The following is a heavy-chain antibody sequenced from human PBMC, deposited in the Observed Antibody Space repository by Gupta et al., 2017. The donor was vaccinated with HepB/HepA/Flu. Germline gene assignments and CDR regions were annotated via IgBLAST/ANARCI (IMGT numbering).Heavy chain of an antibody. J-gene: IGHJ4*02. V-gene: IGHV3-9*01. CDR3: ARAMGYCHSGMCPKNAFDS. CDR1: GFNFDDHD. Sequence: EVQLVESGGGLVQPGRSLRLSCATSGFNFDDHDLTWDRQAPGKGLEWLSGITWNSGSKEYADSVKGRFTISRDNAKNSVYLQMDSLRVEDTALYYCARAMGYCHSGMCPKNAFDSWGQGTLVTVSS. D-gene: IGHD2-15*01. CDR2: ITWNSGSK.